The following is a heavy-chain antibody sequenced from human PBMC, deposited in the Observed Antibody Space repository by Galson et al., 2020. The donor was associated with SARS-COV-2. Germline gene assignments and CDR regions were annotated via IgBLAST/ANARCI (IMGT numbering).Heavy chain of an antibody. Sequence: TGGSLRLSCAASGFTFSSYAMHWVRQAPGKGLEWVAVISYDGSNKYYADSVKGRFTISRDNSKNTLYLQMNSLRAEDTAVYYCASASSGWIDYWGQGTLVTVSS. CDR3: ASASSGWIDY. D-gene: IGHD6-19*01. V-gene: IGHV3-30-3*01. J-gene: IGHJ4*02. CDR2: ISYDGSNK. CDR1: GFTFSSYA.